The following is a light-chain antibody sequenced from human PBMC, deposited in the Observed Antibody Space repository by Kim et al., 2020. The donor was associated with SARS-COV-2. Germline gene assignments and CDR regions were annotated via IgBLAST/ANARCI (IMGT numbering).Light chain of an antibody. Sequence: GQTVRITCQGDSLRSYYASWYQQKPGQAPVLVIYGKNNRPSGIPDRFSGASSGNKASLTITGAQAEDEADYYCNSRDSSGNHWVFGGGTQLTVL. CDR2: GKN. CDR1: SLRSYY. CDR3: NSRDSSGNHWV. J-gene: IGLJ3*02. V-gene: IGLV3-19*01.